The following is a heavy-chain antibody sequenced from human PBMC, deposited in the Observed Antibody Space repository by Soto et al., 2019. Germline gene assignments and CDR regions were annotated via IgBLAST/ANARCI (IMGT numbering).Heavy chain of an antibody. CDR3: SRDNTPYYYDSSGYYSYWYFDL. Sequence: ASVKVSCKASGYTFTAYYMHWVRQAPGQGLEWMGWISAYNGNTNYAQKLQGRVTMTTDTSTSTAYMELRSLRSDDTAVYYCSRDNTPYYYDSSGYYSYWYFDLWGRGTLVTVSS. J-gene: IGHJ2*01. CDR1: GYTFTAYY. V-gene: IGHV1-18*04. D-gene: IGHD3-22*01. CDR2: ISAYNGNT.